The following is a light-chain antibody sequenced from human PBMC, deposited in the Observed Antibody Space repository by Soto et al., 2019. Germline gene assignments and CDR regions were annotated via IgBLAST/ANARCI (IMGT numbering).Light chain of an antibody. CDR3: QQLNSYPLT. J-gene: IGKJ5*01. CDR2: AAS. V-gene: IGKV1-9*01. Sequence: ILLTQSPSSLAASVGDRVTITCRASHGINTYLAWYQQKAGKAPKLLLSAASTWECGVPSRFSGSGSGTDFTLSISSLQSEDFATYYCQQLNSYPLTFGQGTRLEIK. CDR1: HGINTY.